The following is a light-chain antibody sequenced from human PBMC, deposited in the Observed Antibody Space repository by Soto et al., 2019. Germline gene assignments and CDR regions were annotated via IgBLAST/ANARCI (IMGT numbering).Light chain of an antibody. CDR2: DTS. J-gene: IGKJ5*01. Sequence: LTQSPAILSLSPGERATLSCTASQSVDTYIAWYQQRPGQPPRLLIHDTSHRASGVPARFRGSGSGTDFTLTITSLEPEDFAVYFCQQYNSWPPITFGQGTRLEIK. V-gene: IGKV3-11*01. CDR1: QSVDTY. CDR3: QQYNSWPPIT.